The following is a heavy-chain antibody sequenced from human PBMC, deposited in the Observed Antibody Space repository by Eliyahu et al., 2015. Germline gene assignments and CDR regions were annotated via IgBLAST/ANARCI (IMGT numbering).Heavy chain of an antibody. V-gene: IGHV3-48*01. D-gene: IGHD6-19*01. CDR2: ISSSXSPI. Sequence: EVQLVESGGGLVQPGGSLXLSCAASXXTXXGYSMDGVRQAPGKGLEWISYISSSXSPIYYADSVKGRFTISRDNAKNSLYLQMNSLRAEDTAIYYCARGIAVAGTSHFDYWGQGTLVTVSS. CDR3: ARGIAVAGTSHFDY. J-gene: IGHJ4*02. CDR1: XXTXXGYS.